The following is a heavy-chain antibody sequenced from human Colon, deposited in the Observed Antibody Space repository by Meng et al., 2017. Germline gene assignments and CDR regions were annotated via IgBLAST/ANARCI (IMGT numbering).Heavy chain of an antibody. J-gene: IGHJ4*02. V-gene: IGHV4-34*02. CDR2: INHSGDT. D-gene: IGHD2-15*01. CDR3: SSLLTLDY. Sequence: QVPLQHWGPGRLKPSETLTLTCAIKAGPFSGYYVSWIRQAPGKGLEWIGEINHSGDTHYNPSLMSRVSMSFDTSKKQFSLHLTSVTAADTAVYYCSSLLTLDYWGPGTLVTVSS. CDR1: AGPFSGYY.